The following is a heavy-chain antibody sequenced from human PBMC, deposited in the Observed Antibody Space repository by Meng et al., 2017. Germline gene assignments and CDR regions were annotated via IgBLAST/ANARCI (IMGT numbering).Heavy chain of an antibody. CDR1: GFTFSNYD. J-gene: IGHJ4*02. CDR2: IWYDGSNK. Sequence: GESLKISCAACGFTFSNYDMHWVRQAPGKGLEWVAVIWYDGSNKYYADSVKGRFTISRDNSKNTLYLQMNSLRAEDTAVYYCARGRARYYDSSGYTYYFDYWGQGTLVTVSS. D-gene: IGHD3-22*01. CDR3: ARGRARYYDSSGYTYYFDY. V-gene: IGHV3-33*08.